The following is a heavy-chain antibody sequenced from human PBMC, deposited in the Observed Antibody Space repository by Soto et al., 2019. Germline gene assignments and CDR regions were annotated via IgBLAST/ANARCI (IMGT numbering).Heavy chain of an antibody. Sequence: GGSLRLSCAASGFTFSSYGMHWVRQAPGKGLEWVAVISYDGSNKYYADSVKGRFTISRDNSKNTLYLQMNSLRAEDTAVYYCAKDWGGEFSPYYYYGMDVWGQGTTVTVSS. CDR1: GFTFSSYG. CDR2: ISYDGSNK. J-gene: IGHJ6*02. D-gene: IGHD3-10*01. V-gene: IGHV3-30*18. CDR3: AKDWGGEFSPYYYYGMDV.